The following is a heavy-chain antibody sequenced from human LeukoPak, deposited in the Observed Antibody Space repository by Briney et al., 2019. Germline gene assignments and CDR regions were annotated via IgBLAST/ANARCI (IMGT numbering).Heavy chain of an antibody. CDR3: ASGDDILTGYYDY. J-gene: IGHJ4*02. V-gene: IGHV5-51*01. D-gene: IGHD3-9*01. CDR1: GYSFSSYW. CDR2: IYPGDSDT. Sequence: GGSLKISCKGSGYSFSSYWVGWGRPMPGKGLEWVGVIYPGDSDTRYSPSFQGQVTISADKSISTAYLQWSSLKASDTAMYYCASGDDILTGYYDYWGQGTLVTVSS.